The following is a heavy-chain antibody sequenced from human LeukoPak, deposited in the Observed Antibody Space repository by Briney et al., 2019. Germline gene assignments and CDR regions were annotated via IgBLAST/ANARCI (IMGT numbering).Heavy chain of an antibody. J-gene: IGHJ5*02. CDR3: ARAQTGSSSNWFDP. Sequence: GASVKVSCKASGGTLSSYAISWVRQAPGQGLEWMGGIIPIFGTANYAQKFQGRVTITADESTSTAYMELSSLRSEDTAVYYCARAQTGSSSNWFDPWGQGTLVTVSS. CDR2: IIPIFGTA. CDR1: GGTLSSYA. D-gene: IGHD6-6*01. V-gene: IGHV1-69*01.